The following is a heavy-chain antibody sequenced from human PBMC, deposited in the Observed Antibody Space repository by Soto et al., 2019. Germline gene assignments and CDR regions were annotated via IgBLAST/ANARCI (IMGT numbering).Heavy chain of an antibody. CDR3: ASTYYDILTGYWPRTFDY. D-gene: IGHD3-9*01. CDR2: INHSGST. V-gene: IGHV4-30-2*01. CDR1: GGSISSGGYS. J-gene: IGHJ4*02. Sequence: SETLSLTCAVSGGSISSGGYSWSWVRQPPGKGLEWIGEINHSGSTNYNPSLKSRVTISVDTSKNQFSLKLSSVTAADTAVYYCASTYYDILTGYWPRTFDYWGQGTLVTVSS.